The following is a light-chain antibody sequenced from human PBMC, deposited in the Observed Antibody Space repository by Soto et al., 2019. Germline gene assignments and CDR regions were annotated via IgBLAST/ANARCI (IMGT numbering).Light chain of an antibody. V-gene: IGLV2-14*01. Sequence: QSALNQPASVSGSPGQSIAISFTGTSRDVGGYNYVSWYQQHPGKAPKLMIYDVSNRPSGVSNRFSGSKSGNTASLTISGLQAEDEADYYCSSYTSSSTYVFGPGTKVTVL. CDR2: DVS. CDR1: SRDVGGYNY. J-gene: IGLJ1*01. CDR3: SSYTSSSTYV.